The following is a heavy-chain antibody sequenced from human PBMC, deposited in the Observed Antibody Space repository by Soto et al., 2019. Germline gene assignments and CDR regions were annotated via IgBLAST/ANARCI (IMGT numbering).Heavy chain of an antibody. J-gene: IGHJ6*02. Sequence: GGSLRLSCAASGFTFSSYAMSWVRQAPGKGLEWVSAISGSGGSTYYADSVKGRFTISRDNSKNPRYLQMNSLRAEDTAVDYCAKGGYGDYYRERKWDDYYYYYYGMDVWGQGTTVNVSS. CDR1: GFTFSSYA. CDR2: ISGSGGST. CDR3: AKGGYGDYYRERKWDDYYYYYYGMDV. D-gene: IGHD4-17*01. V-gene: IGHV3-23*01.